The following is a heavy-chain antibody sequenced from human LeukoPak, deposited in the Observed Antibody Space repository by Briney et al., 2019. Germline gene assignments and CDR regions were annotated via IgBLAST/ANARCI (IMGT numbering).Heavy chain of an antibody. D-gene: IGHD3-10*01. CDR1: ADSLSSGGHY. CDR2: IHHSGRS. CDR3: ARGGNRFGGFYFDY. Sequence: SQTLSLTCTVSADSLSSGGHYWAWIRQFPGKGLESIGFIHHSGRSRHNPSLKDRVAISVDTSRKQFALKLSSVAAADTAMYYCARGGNRFGGFYFDYWGQGIQVIVSS. J-gene: IGHJ4*02. V-gene: IGHV4-31*03.